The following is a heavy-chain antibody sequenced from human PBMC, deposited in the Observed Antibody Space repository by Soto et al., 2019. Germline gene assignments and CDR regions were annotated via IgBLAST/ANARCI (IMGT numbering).Heavy chain of an antibody. CDR2: IYYSGST. D-gene: IGHD3-3*01. V-gene: IGHV4-39*01. CDR3: ARQPRRITIFGVVIIPYFDY. J-gene: IGHJ4*02. CDR1: GCSISSSSYY. Sequence: PSETLSLTCTVSGCSISSSSYYWGWIRQPPGKGLEWIGSIYYSGSTYYNPSLKSRVTISVDTSKNQFSLKLSSVTAADTAVYYCARQPRRITIFGVVIIPYFDYWGQGTLVTVSS.